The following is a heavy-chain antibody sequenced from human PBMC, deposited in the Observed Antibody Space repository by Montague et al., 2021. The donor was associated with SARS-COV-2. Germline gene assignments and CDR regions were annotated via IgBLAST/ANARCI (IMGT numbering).Heavy chain of an antibody. CDR2: VYYNGNT. CDR3: ARLGLLPYYFDV. CDR1: HFSITSYY. Sequence: SETLSLTCTVSHFSITSYYWSWVRQPPGKGLEWIGNVYYNGNTYYNSSLKSRVTMSADTSKNQFSLRVTSVTAADTATYYCARLGLLPYYFDVWGRGALVTVSS. J-gene: IGHJ2*01. V-gene: IGHV4-59*08. D-gene: IGHD3/OR15-3a*01.